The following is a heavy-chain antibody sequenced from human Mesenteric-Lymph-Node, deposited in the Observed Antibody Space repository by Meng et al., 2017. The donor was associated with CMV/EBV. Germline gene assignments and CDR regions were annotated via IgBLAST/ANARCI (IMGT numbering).Heavy chain of an antibody. Sequence: QVRSQQWRAGLLKPSETLSLTCAVYGGSFSGYYWSWIRQPPGKGLEWIGEINHSGSTNYNPSLKSRVTISVDTSKNQFSLKLSSVTAADTAVYYCARHQRWLKSEGGFNYWGQGTLVTVSS. D-gene: IGHD4-23*01. V-gene: IGHV4-34*01. CDR2: INHSGST. CDR3: ARHQRWLKSEGGFNY. J-gene: IGHJ4*02. CDR1: GGSFSGYY.